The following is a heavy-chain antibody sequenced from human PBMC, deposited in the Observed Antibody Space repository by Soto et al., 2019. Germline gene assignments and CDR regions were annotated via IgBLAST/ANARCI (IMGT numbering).Heavy chain of an antibody. CDR1: GCTISSHG. CDR2: IWYDGTNK. D-gene: IGHD3-10*01. Sequence: QVQLVESGGGVVQPGRCLRLSCAASGCTISSHGMHRVRQAPGKGLEWVAVIWYDGTNKYYADSVKGRFIISRDNSKNTLLLQMNSLRAGDTAMYYCARDPNSGTYYKHFDYWGQGTLVTVSS. CDR3: ARDPNSGTYYKHFDY. J-gene: IGHJ4*02. V-gene: IGHV3-33*01.